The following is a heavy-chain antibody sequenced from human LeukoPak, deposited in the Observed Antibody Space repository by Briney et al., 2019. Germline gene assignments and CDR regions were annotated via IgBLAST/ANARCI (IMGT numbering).Heavy chain of an antibody. Sequence: ASVKVSCKTSGYLFISFGIAWLRQAPGQGLEWLGWSSPYNGKTEYSQKLQDRVTMTTDPSTSTAYMEMRSLRSDDTAVYYCARDPDKFNGRYSYFDYWGQGTLVTVSS. CDR3: ARDPDKFNGRYSYFDY. V-gene: IGHV1-18*01. D-gene: IGHD5-18*01. CDR2: SSPYNGKT. J-gene: IGHJ4*02. CDR1: GYLFISFG.